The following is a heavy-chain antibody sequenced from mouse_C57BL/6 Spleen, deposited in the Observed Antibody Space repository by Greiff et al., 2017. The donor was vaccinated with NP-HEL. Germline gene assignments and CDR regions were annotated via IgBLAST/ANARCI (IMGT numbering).Heavy chain of an antibody. CDR2: ISYDGSN. J-gene: IGHJ2*01. D-gene: IGHD2-1*01. V-gene: IGHV3-6*01. CDR3: ARRGGNYLWYFDY. CDR1: GYSITSGYY. Sequence: ESGPGLVKPSQSLSLTCSVTGYSITSGYYWNWIRQFPGNKLEWMGYISYDGSNNYNPSLKNRISITRDTSKNQFFLKLNSVTTEDTATYYCARRGGNYLWYFDYWGQGTTLTVSS.